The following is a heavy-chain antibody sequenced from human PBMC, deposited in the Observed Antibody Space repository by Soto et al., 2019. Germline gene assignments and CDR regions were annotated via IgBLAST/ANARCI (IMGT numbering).Heavy chain of an antibody. CDR1: GGSFSGYY. V-gene: IGHV4-59*01. CDR2: IYYSGST. Sequence: SETLSLTCAVYGGSFSGYYWSWIRQPPGKGLEWIGYIYYSGSTNYNPSLKSRVTISVDTSKNQFSLKLSSVTAADTAVYYCARDLRFSGVGRGMDVWGQGTTVTVSS. J-gene: IGHJ6*02. D-gene: IGHD1-26*01. CDR3: ARDLRFSGVGRGMDV.